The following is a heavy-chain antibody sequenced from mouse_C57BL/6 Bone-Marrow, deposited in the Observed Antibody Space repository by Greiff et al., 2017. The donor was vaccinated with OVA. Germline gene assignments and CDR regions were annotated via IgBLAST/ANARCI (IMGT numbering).Heavy chain of an antibody. J-gene: IGHJ3*01. V-gene: IGHV1-64*01. CDR1: GYTFTSYW. D-gene: IGHD2-5*01. CDR2: IHPNSGST. Sequence: VQLQQSGAELVKPGASVKLSCKASGYTFTSYWMHWVKQRPGQGLEWIGMIHPNSGSTNYNEKFKSKATLTVDKSSSTAYMQLSSLTSEDSAVYYCAKRRYSNPRWFAYWGQGTLVTVSA. CDR3: AKRRYSNPRWFAY.